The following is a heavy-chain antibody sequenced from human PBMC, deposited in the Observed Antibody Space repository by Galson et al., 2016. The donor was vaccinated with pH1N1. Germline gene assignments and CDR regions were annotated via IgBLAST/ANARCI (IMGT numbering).Heavy chain of an antibody. J-gene: IGHJ6*02. CDR1: GFTFSNHA. V-gene: IGHV3-64*02. Sequence: SLRLSCAASGFTFSNHAMHWVRQAPGKGLEYVAGISSYGGSPQYADSVKDRFIISRVNTKNTLYLQMGSLRVEDMAVYYCARSLNYDSWSGYSDYSMDVWGQGAMVTV. CDR3: ARSLNYDSWSGYSDYSMDV. CDR2: ISSYGGSP. D-gene: IGHD3-3*01.